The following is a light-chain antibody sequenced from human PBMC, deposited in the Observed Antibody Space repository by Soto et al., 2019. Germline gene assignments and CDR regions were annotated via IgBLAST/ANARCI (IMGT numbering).Light chain of an antibody. CDR1: SSDIGDYKY. CDR3: SSYTSTNFVI. J-gene: IGLJ2*01. Sequence: QSVLTQPASVSGSPGHSITISCTGSSSDIGDYKYVSWYKHHPGKAPKLMIYDVSNRPSGVSNRFSGSKSGNTASLTISGLQAEDEADYYCSSYTSTNFVIFGGGTKLTVL. V-gene: IGLV2-14*03. CDR2: DVS.